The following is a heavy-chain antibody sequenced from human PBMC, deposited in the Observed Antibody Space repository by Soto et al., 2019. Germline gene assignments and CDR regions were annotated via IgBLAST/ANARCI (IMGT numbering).Heavy chain of an antibody. J-gene: IGHJ4*02. CDR2: INSNGGDT. D-gene: IGHD6-19*01. CDR1: GFTFSSYA. Sequence: EVQLVDSGGGLVQPGGSLRLSCEASGFTFSSYAMHWVRQAPGKGLEYVSAINSNGGDTNYAKSVRGRFTISRDNSQNMLFLQMGSLRTDDMVVYYCARAGVSGWYDYWGQGTLVTVSS. CDR3: ARAGVSGWYDY. V-gene: IGHV3-64*01.